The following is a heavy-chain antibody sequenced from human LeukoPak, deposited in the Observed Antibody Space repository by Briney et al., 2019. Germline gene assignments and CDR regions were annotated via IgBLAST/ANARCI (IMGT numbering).Heavy chain of an antibody. D-gene: IGHD1-1*01. Sequence: ASVKVSCKASGGTFSSYAISWVRQAPGQGLEWMGGIIPIFGTANYAQKFQGRVTITADESTSTAYMELSSLRSEDTAVYYCARVPPYGTGYELDDFDYWGQGTLVTVSS. V-gene: IGHV1-69*01. CDR1: GGTFSSYA. CDR3: ARVPPYGTGYELDDFDY. CDR2: IIPIFGTA. J-gene: IGHJ4*02.